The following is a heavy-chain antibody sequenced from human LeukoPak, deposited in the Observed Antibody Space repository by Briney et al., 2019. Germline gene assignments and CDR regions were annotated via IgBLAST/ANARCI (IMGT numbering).Heavy chain of an antibody. CDR2: INHSGST. CDR3: ARVKFTIFGVAKYYFDY. Sequence: PSETLSLTCAVYGGSFSGYYWSWIRQPPXKXLEWIGEINHSGSTNYNPSLKSRVTISVDTSKNQFSLKLSSVTAADTAVYYCARVKFTIFGVAKYYFDYWGQGTLVTVSS. J-gene: IGHJ4*02. D-gene: IGHD3-3*01. V-gene: IGHV4-34*01. CDR1: GGSFSGYY.